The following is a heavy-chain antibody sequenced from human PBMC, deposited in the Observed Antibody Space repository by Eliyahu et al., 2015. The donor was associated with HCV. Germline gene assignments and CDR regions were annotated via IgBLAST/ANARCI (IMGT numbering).Heavy chain of an antibody. CDR1: GGSISSGSYY. D-gene: IGHD5-24*01. CDR3: AREDGRDGYNHRY. V-gene: IGHV4-61*02. Sequence: QVQLQESGPGLVKPSQTLSLTCTVSGGSISSGSYYWSWIRQPAGKGLEWIGGIYTSGSTNYNPSLKSRVTISVDTSKNQFSLKLSSVTAADTAVYYCAREDGRDGYNHRYWGQGTLVTVSS. CDR2: IYTSGST. J-gene: IGHJ4*02.